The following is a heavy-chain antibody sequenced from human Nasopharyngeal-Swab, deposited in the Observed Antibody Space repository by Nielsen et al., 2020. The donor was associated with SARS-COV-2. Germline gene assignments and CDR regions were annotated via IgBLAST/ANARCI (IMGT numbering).Heavy chain of an antibody. CDR3: ARVLTGTFYYDSSGYPDY. CDR2: IKQDGSEK. J-gene: IGHJ4*02. D-gene: IGHD3-22*01. V-gene: IGHV3-7*04. Sequence: VRQMPGKGLEWAANIKQDGSEKYYVDSVKGRFTISRDNAKNSLYLQMNSLRAEDTAVYYCARVLTGTFYYDSSGYPDYWGQGTLVTVSS.